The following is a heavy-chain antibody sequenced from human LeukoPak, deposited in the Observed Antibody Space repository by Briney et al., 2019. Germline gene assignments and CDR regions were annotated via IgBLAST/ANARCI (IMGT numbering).Heavy chain of an antibody. Sequence: GGSLRLSCAASGFTFSSYGMSWVRQAPGKGLEWVSGISGSGGSTYYADSVKGRFTISRDNSKNTLYLQMNSLRAEDTAVYYCAKKSTTVITYYFDYWGQGTLVTVSS. J-gene: IGHJ4*02. CDR3: AKKSTTVITYYFDY. CDR2: ISGSGGST. V-gene: IGHV3-23*01. CDR1: GFTFSSYG. D-gene: IGHD4-11*01.